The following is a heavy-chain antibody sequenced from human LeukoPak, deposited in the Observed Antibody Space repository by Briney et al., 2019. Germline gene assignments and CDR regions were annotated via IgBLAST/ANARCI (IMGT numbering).Heavy chain of an antibody. V-gene: IGHV4-34*01. Sequence: SETLSLTCAVYGGSFSGYYWGWIRQPPGKGLEWIGEINHSGSTNYNPSLKSRVTISVDTSKNQFSLKLSSVTAADTAVYYCARGRFLYHWFDPWGQGTLVTVSS. CDR1: GGSFSGYY. D-gene: IGHD2-2*02. CDR2: INHSGST. J-gene: IGHJ5*02. CDR3: ARGRFLYHWFDP.